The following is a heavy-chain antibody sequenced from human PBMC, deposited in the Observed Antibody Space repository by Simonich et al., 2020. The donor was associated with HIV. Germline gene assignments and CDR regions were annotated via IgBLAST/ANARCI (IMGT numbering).Heavy chain of an antibody. Sequence: QVQLVESGGGVVQPGRSLRLSCAASGFTFNTYAMHCVRQAPGKGLKLVAVKSNDGTNTYYSDSVEGRFTGSRDNSKNTLYLQMNSLRAEDTAVYCCARVTLMVGLDYWGQGTLVTVSS. V-gene: IGHV3-30*07. J-gene: IGHJ4*02. CDR1: GFTFNTYA. CDR3: ARVTLMVGLDY. D-gene: IGHD3-22*01. CDR2: KSNDGTNT.